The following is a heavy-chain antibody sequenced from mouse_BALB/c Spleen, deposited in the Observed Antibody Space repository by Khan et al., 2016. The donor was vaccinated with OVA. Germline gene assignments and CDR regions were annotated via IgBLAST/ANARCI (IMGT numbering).Heavy chain of an antibody. J-gene: IGHJ3*01. D-gene: IGHD1-1*02. CDR3: ARRHGSYAWFAY. V-gene: IGHV5-17*02. Sequence: EVELVESGGGLVQPGGSRILSCAASGFTFSSFGMHWVRHAPEKGLEWVSYIRSGGNTIYYADTVKGRITISRDNQKSTLFQQMTSRRSEDPAMYYSARRHGSYAWFAYLCPGTLGTVSA. CDR2: IRSGGNTI. CDR1: GFTFSSFG.